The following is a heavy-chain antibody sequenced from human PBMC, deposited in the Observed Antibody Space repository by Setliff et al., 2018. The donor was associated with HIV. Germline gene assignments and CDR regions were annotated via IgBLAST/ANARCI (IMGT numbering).Heavy chain of an antibody. CDR1: GFTFSSYS. Sequence: LRLSCAASGFTFSSYSMNWVRQAPGKGLEWVSSISSSSSYIYYADSVKGRFTISRDNAKNSLYLQMNSLRAEDTAVYYCARGDRTAMPYGNSWGQGTLVTVSS. CDR2: ISSSSSYI. V-gene: IGHV3-21*01. D-gene: IGHD5-18*01. J-gene: IGHJ4*02. CDR3: ARGDRTAMPYGNS.